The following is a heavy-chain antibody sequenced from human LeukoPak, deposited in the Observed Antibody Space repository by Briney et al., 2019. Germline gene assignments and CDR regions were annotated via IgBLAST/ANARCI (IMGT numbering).Heavy chain of an antibody. Sequence: SETLSLTCAVYGGSFSGYYWSWIRQPPGKGLEWIGEINHSGSTNYSPSLKSRVTISVDTSKNQFSLKLSSVTAADTAVYYCARAGRYCSSTSCYAYNWFDPWGQGTLVTVSS. CDR1: GGSFSGYY. J-gene: IGHJ5*02. CDR2: INHSGST. CDR3: ARAGRYCSSTSCYAYNWFDP. V-gene: IGHV4-34*01. D-gene: IGHD2-2*01.